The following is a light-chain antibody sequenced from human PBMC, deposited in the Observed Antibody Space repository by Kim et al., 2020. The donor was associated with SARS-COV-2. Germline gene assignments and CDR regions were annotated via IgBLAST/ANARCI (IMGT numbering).Light chain of an antibody. J-gene: IGLJ1*01. V-gene: IGLV1-44*01. CDR3: AAWDDSLNGFYV. CDR2: SNN. Sequence: QRVTISCSVSSSNIGSNTVDWYQQLPGTAPKLLIYSNNQRPSGVPDRFSGSKSGTSASLAISGLQSEDEADYYCAAWDDSLNGFYVFGTGTKVTVL. CDR1: SSNIGSNT.